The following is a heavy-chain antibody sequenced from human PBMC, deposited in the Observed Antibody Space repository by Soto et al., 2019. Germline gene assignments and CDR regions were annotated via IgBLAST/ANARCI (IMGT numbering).Heavy chain of an antibody. CDR1: GGSISSYY. CDR2: IYYSGST. V-gene: IGHV4-59*01. CDR3: ARQAWYGGNPSPFDY. D-gene: IGHD2-15*01. J-gene: IGHJ4*02. Sequence: SETLSFTCTVLGGSISSYYWSWIGQPPGKGLEWIGYIYYSGSTNYNPSLKSRVTISVDTSKNQFSLKLSSVTAADTAVYYCARQAWYGGNPSPFDYWGQGTLVTVSS.